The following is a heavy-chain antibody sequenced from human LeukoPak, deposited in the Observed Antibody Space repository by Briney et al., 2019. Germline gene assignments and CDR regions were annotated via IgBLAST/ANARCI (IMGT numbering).Heavy chain of an antibody. V-gene: IGHV4-59*01. CDR2: IYYSGST. D-gene: IGHD5-24*01. Sequence: SETLSLTCTVSGGSISSYYWSWLRQPPGKGLEWIGYIYYSGSTNYNPSLKSRVTISVDTSKNQFSLKLSSVTAADTAVYYCARSRTGREMATIGYFDYWGQGTLVTVSS. J-gene: IGHJ4*02. CDR3: ARSRTGREMATIGYFDY. CDR1: GGSISSYY.